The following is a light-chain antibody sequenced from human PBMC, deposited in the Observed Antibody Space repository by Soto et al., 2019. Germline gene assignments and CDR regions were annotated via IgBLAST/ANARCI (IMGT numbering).Light chain of an antibody. CDR2: RNN. V-gene: IGLV1-47*01. CDR1: SSNIGSNY. J-gene: IGLJ2*01. CDR3: AAWDDSLSGPG. Sequence: QSVLTQPPSASGTPGQRVTISCFGSSSNIGSNYVYWYQQLPGAAPKLLIYRNNQRPSGVPDRFSGSKSGTSASLAISGLRSEDEADYYCAAWDDSLSGPGFGGGTKVTVL.